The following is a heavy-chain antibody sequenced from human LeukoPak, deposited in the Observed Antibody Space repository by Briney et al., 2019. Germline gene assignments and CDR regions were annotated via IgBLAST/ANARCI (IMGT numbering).Heavy chain of an antibody. CDR2: INHSGST. CDR3: ASRGPGGRIVTSR. J-gene: IGHJ4*02. D-gene: IGHD3-10*01. Sequence: PSETLSLTCAVYGGSFSGYYWSWIRQPPGKGLEWIGEINHSGSTNYNPSLKSRVTISVDTSKNQFSLKLSSVTAADTAVYYCASRGPGGRIVTSRWGPGTLVTGSS. CDR1: GGSFSGYY. V-gene: IGHV4-34*01.